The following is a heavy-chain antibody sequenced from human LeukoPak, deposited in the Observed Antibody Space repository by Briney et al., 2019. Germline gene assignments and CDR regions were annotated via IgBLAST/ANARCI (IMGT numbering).Heavy chain of an antibody. CDR2: ISWNSGSI. V-gene: IGHV3-9*01. CDR1: GFTFDDYA. J-gene: IGHJ4*02. CDR3: AKDISRYYDSSGYPDY. Sequence: PGRSLRLSCAASGFTFDDYATHWVRQAPGKGLEWVSGISWNSGSIGYADSVKGRFTISRDNAKNSLYLQMNSLRAEDTALYYCAKDISRYYDSSGYPDYWGQGTLVTVSS. D-gene: IGHD3-22*01.